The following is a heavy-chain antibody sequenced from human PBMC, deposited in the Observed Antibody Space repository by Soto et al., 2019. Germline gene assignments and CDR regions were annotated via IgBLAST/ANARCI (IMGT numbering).Heavy chain of an antibody. CDR2: IYYSGST. CDR1: GGSISSYY. D-gene: IGHD1-26*01. V-gene: IGHV4-59*01. Sequence: QVQLQESGPGLVKPSETLSLTCTVSGGSISSYYWSWFRRPPGKGLEWIGYIYYSGSTNYNPSLKSRVTISVDTSKNQFSLKLSSVTAADTAVYYCARGSGSYYYWGQGTLVTVSS. CDR3: ARGSGSYYY. J-gene: IGHJ4*02.